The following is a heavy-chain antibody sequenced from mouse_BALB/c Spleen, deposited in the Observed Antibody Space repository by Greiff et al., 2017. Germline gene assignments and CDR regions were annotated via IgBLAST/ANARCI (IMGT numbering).Heavy chain of an antibody. CDR1: GFTFSSYG. J-gene: IGHJ3*01. D-gene: IGHD2-1*01. Sequence: EVKVVESGGDLVKPGGSLKLSCAASGFTFSSYGMSWVRQTPDKRLEWVATISSGGSYTYYPDSVKGRFTISRDNAKNTLYLQMSSLKSEDTAMYYCARQGGNPWFAYWGQGTLVTVSA. CDR3: ARQGGNPWFAY. V-gene: IGHV5-6*01. CDR2: ISSGGSYT.